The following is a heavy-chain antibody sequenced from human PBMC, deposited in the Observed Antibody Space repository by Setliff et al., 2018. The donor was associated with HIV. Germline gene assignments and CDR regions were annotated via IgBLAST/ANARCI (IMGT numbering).Heavy chain of an antibody. V-gene: IGHV1-69*13. D-gene: IGHD3-22*01. Sequence: SVKVSCKASEGTFSSYAVSWVRQAPGQGLEWMGGIIPMFEIANYAQRFQGRVTITADESTSTAYMELSSLRSEDTAVYYCARGLYYYDSSGYYYLTWGQGTLVTVSS. J-gene: IGHJ4*02. CDR3: ARGLYYYDSSGYYYLT. CDR2: IIPMFEIA. CDR1: EGTFSSYA.